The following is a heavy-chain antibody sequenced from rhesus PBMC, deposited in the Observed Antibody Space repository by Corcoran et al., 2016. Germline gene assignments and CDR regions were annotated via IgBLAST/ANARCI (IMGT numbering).Heavy chain of an antibody. V-gene: IGHV4-122*02. CDR3: ARDNDWDYCFDY. CDR1: GGSISGGYYS. J-gene: IGHJ4*01. D-gene: IGHD1-26*01. Sequence: QVQLQESGPGLAKPPETLSLTCAVSGGSISGGYYSWRWIRPPPGKGLEWIGYITYSGSTSYNQSLKSRVTISRDTYKNQFSLKLSSVTAADTAVYYCARDNDWDYCFDYWGQGVLVTVSS. CDR2: ITYSGST.